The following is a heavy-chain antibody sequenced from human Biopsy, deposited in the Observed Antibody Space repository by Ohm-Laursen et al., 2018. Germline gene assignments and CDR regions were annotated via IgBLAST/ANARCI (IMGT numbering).Heavy chain of an antibody. CDR2: ISYDGSGE. CDR3: ARDGTQWDYSTYFSWHFDL. J-gene: IGHJ2*01. D-gene: IGHD4-11*01. Sequence: SLRLSCAASGFTLTSYAMHWVRQAPGKGLEWVAVISYDGSGEYYADSLQGRFIISRDNPKNTVDLQMNSLRAEDTAVYFCARDGTQWDYSTYFSWHFDLWGRGTLVTVSS. CDR1: GFTLTSYA. V-gene: IGHV3-30*03.